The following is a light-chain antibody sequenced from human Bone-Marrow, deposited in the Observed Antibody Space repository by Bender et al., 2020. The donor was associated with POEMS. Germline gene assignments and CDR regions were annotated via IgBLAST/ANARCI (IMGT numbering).Light chain of an antibody. V-gene: IGLV7-43*01. CDR3: LLSLGGTWV. CDR1: TGAVTSNYF. CDR2: STS. J-gene: IGLJ3*02. Sequence: QTVVTQEPSLTVSPGGTVTLTCASSTGAVTSNYFPNWFQQKPGQAPRALIFSTSNKRSCTPARFSGSLLGGKAALTLSDVQPEDEADYYCLLSLGGTWVCGGGTKLTVL.